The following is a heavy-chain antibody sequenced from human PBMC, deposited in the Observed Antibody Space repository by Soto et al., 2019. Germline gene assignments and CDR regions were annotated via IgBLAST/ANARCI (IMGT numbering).Heavy chain of an antibody. CDR3: ARLYGLDALDI. V-gene: IGHV4-59*01. CDR2: IYYSGST. Sequence: SETLSLTCTVSGGSISSYYWSWIRQPPGKGLEWIGYIYYSGSTNYNPSLKSRATISVDTSKNQFSLKLSSVTAADTAVYYCARLYGLDALDIWGQGTMVTVS. J-gene: IGHJ3*02. D-gene: IGHD4-17*01. CDR1: GGSISSYY.